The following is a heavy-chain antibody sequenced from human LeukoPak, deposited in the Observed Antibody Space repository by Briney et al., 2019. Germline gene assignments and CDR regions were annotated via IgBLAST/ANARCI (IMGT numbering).Heavy chain of an antibody. J-gene: IGHJ4*02. CDR1: GFTFSSYA. CDR2: ISGSGGST. V-gene: IGHV3-23*01. Sequence: GGSLRLSCAASGFTFSSYAMSWVRQAPGKGLEWVSAISGSGGSTYYADSVKGRFTISRDNAKNSLYLQMNSLRAGDTAVYYCAREDPSYGFDYWGQGTLVTVSS. CDR3: AREDPSYGFDY. D-gene: IGHD5-18*01.